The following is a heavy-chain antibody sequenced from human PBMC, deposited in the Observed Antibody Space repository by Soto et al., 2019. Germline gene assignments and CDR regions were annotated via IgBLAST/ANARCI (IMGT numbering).Heavy chain of an antibody. CDR2: IDPSDSYT. Sequence: VQLVQSGAEVKKPGESLRISCKGSGYSFTSYWISWVRQMPGKGLEWMGRIDPSDSYTNYSPSFQGHVTISADKSISTAYLQWSSLKASDTAMYYCASLPFRGVIIGNALDYYYGMDVWGQGTTVTVSS. J-gene: IGHJ6*02. CDR1: GYSFTSYW. CDR3: ASLPFRGVIIGNALDYYYGMDV. D-gene: IGHD3-10*01. V-gene: IGHV5-10-1*01.